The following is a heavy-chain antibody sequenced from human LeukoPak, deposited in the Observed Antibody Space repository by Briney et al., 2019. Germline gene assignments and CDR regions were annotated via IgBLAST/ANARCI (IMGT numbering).Heavy chain of an antibody. D-gene: IGHD6-19*01. Sequence: ASVKVSCKASGCTFTSYGISWVRQAPGQGLEWMGWISAYNGNTNYAQKLQGRVTMTTDTSTSTAYMELRSLRSDDTAVYYCARDTSSGWYSGYYYYYGMDVWGQGTTVTVSS. V-gene: IGHV1-18*01. CDR1: GCTFTSYG. CDR3: ARDTSSGWYSGYYYYYGMDV. CDR2: ISAYNGNT. J-gene: IGHJ6*02.